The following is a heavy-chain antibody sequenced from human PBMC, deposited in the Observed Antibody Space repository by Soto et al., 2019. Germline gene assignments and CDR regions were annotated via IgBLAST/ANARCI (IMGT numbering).Heavy chain of an antibody. CDR3: AADPEAVTTSWYYYYGMDV. Sequence: QMQLVQSGPEVKKPGTSVKVSCKASGFTFTSSAVQWVRQARGQRLEWIGWIVVGSGNTNYAQKFQERVTITRDMSTSTAYMELSSLRSEDTAVYYCAADPEAVTTSWYYYYGMDVWGQGTTVTVSS. CDR1: GFTFTSSA. D-gene: IGHD4-17*01. V-gene: IGHV1-58*01. J-gene: IGHJ6*02. CDR2: IVVGSGNT.